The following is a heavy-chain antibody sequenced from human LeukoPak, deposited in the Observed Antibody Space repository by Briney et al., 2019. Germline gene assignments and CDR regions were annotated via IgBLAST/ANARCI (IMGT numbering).Heavy chain of an antibody. CDR2: IKQDGSEK. V-gene: IGHV3-7*01. Sequence: GGSLRLSCAASGFTFSGYWMSWVRQPPGKGRQCVANIKQDGSEKYYVDSVKGRFTISRDNAKNSLYLQMNSLRAEDTAVYYCVKYSSGWYYPHFDFWGQGTLVTVSS. D-gene: IGHD6-19*01. CDR1: GFTFSGYW. CDR3: VKYSSGWYYPHFDF. J-gene: IGHJ4*02.